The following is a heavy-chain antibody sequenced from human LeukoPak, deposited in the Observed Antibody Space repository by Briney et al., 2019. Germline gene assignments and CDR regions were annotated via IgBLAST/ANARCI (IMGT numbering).Heavy chain of an antibody. V-gene: IGHV5-51*01. CDR1: GYSFTSYW. J-gene: IGHJ4*02. Sequence: GESLKISCKGSGYSFTSYWIGWVRQMPGKGLEWMGIIYPGDSDTRYSPSFQGQVTISADKSISTAYLQWSSLKASNTAMYYCARRYDILTGPIDYWGQGTLVTVSS. CDR2: IYPGDSDT. CDR3: ARRYDILTGPIDY. D-gene: IGHD3-9*01.